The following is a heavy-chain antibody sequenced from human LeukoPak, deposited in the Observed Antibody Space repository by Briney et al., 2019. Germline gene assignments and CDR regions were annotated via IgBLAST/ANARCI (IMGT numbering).Heavy chain of an antibody. J-gene: IGHJ4*02. V-gene: IGHV4-59*01. CDR1: GGSLSSYS. D-gene: IGHD2-2*01. CDR2: IYYSGSH. Sequence: PSESLSPTCTVSGGSLSSYSWSWVRPPPGKGMGWIGYIYYSGSHNFNTSLKSRSTISVNKSKDQLSLKLSSVTAADTAVYYCARFACSSTSCYIYHFDYWGQGTLVTVSS. CDR3: ARFACSSTSCYIYHFDY.